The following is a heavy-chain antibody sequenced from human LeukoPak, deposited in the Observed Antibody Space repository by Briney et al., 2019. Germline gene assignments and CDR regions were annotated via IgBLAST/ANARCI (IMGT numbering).Heavy chain of an antibody. CDR2: INAGNGNT. CDR3: ARVDSSGWFIFDY. CDR1: GYTFTIYA. J-gene: IGHJ4*02. Sequence: ASVKVSFKASGYTFTIYAMHGVRQAPGQRGEWMGWINAGNGNTKYSQKFQGRVTITRDTSASTAYMELSSLRSEDTAVYYCARVDSSGWFIFDYWGQGTLVTVSS. D-gene: IGHD6-19*01. V-gene: IGHV1-3*01.